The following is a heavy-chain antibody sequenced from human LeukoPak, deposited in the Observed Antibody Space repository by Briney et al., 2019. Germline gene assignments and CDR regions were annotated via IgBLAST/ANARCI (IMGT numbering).Heavy chain of an antibody. CDR2: ITNSGDFV. V-gene: IGHV3-11*01. CDR1: GFRFSGHY. J-gene: IGHJ4*02. D-gene: IGHD1-26*01. Sequence: PGGSLRLSCAASGFRFSGHYMSWIRQAPGKGLEWISYITNSGDFVNYADSVKGRFTISRDNAKNSLYLQMNSLRAEDTAVYYCAREAGATPDFWGQGTVVTVSS. CDR3: AREAGATPDF.